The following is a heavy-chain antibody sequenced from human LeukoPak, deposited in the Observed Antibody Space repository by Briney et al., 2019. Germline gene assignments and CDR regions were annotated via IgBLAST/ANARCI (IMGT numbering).Heavy chain of an antibody. CDR3: AKDHSLVSPDFWSGPCFDY. V-gene: IGHV3-30*02. J-gene: IGHJ4*02. CDR2: IRYDGSNK. D-gene: IGHD3-3*01. Sequence: PGGSLRLSCAASGFTFSSYGMHWVRQAPGKGLEWVAFIRYDGSNKYYADSVKGRFTISRDNSKNTLYLQMNSLRAEDTAVYYCAKDHSLVSPDFWSGPCFDYWGQGTLVTVSS. CDR1: GFTFSSYG.